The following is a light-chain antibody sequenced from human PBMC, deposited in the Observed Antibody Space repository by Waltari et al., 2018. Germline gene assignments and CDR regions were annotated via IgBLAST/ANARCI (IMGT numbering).Light chain of an antibody. V-gene: IGLV4-69*01. CDR3: QTWDTEVVV. CDR1: SGHTSYA. CDR2: VNRDGGH. J-gene: IGLJ2*01. Sequence: QLVVTQSPSASASLGASAKPTCTLSSGHTSYAIACHHQQSEKGPRFLMRVNRDGGHTKVGGIPDRFSGSSSGAERYLTISSVQSEDEGDYYCQTWDTEVVVFGGGTKVTVL.